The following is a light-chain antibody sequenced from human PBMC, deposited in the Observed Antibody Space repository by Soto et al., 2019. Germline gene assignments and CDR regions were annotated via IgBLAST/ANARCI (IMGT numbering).Light chain of an antibody. CDR1: SSDFCDYNY. CDR2: EVS. J-gene: IGLJ1*01. CDR3: SSFTTSSTYL. Sequence: QSVLTQPASGSWSPGQSITISCTGTSSDFCDYNYVSWYQQHPGKAPKLMIYEVSNRASGVSNRFSGSKSGNTASLTISGLQAEDEADYYCSSFTTSSTYLFGTGTKVTVL. V-gene: IGLV2-14*01.